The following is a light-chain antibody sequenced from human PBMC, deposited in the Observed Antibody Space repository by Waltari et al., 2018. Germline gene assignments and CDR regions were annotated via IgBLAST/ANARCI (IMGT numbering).Light chain of an antibody. V-gene: IGLV1-44*01. CDR2: SNN. CDR1: SSNIGSKT. Sequence: QSVLTQPPSASGTPGQRVTISCSGSSSNIGSKTVNWYQQLPGTAPKLLIFSNNQRPSGVPARFSVSKSGTSASLAIIGLLSEDEADYYCSSWDDSVIGPVVGGGTKLTVL. CDR3: SSWDDSVIGPV. J-gene: IGLJ2*01.